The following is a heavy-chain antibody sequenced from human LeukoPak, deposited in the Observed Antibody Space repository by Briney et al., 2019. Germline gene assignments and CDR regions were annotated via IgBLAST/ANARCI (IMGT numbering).Heavy chain of an antibody. CDR2: IYYSGST. D-gene: IGHD4-17*01. J-gene: IGHJ6*03. Sequence: PSDPLAPTWTVFGGSISSSSYYWGWIRQPPGKGLERIGSIYYSGSTYHNPSLKSRLTLSIDPTNHHFSLELSSVTATDPAVYFCARGWGGYGDYSLSYYYMDVWGKGTTVTVSS. V-gene: IGHV4-39*02. CDR3: ARGWGGYGDYSLSYYYMDV. CDR1: GGSISSSSYY.